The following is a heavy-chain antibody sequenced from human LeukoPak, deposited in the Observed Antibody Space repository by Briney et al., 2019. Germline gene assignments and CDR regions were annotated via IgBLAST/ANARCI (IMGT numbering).Heavy chain of an antibody. CDR2: ISAYNGNT. CDR1: GYNFNDYY. CDR3: ARDIVVVPAAMEGWFDP. J-gene: IGHJ5*02. D-gene: IGHD2-2*01. V-gene: IGHV1-18*04. Sequence: ASVKVSCKASGYNFNDYYIYWVRQAPGHGLEWMGWISAYNGNTNYAQKLQGRVTMTTDTSTSTAYMELRSLRSDDTAVYYCARDIVVVPAAMEGWFDPWGQGTLVTVSS.